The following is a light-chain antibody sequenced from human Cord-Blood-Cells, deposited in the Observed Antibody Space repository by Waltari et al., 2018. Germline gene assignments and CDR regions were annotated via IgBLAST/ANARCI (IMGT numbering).Light chain of an antibody. Sequence: DIQMTQSPSTLSASVGDRVTITCWASQSSSWLAWYQQKPGKAPKLLIYKASSLESGVPSRFSGSGSGTEFTLTISSLQPDDFATYYCQQYNSYPYTFGQGTKLEIK. CDR1: QSSSW. J-gene: IGKJ2*01. CDR3: QQYNSYPYT. V-gene: IGKV1-5*03. CDR2: KAS.